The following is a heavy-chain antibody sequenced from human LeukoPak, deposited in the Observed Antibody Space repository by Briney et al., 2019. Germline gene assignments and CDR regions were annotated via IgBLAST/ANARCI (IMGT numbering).Heavy chain of an antibody. D-gene: IGHD2-2*01. Sequence: GGSLRLSCTASGFTFGDYVMSWVRQAPGKGLEWVSSISSSSSYIYYADSVKGRFTIFRDNAKNSLYLQMNSLRAEDTAVYYCARVVVVPAAKAVDYWGQGTLVTVSS. J-gene: IGHJ4*02. CDR2: ISSSSSYI. CDR3: ARVVVVPAAKAVDY. CDR1: GFTFGDYV. V-gene: IGHV3-21*01.